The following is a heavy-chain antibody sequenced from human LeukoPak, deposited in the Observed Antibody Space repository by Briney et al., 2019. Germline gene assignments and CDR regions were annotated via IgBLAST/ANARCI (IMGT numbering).Heavy chain of an antibody. J-gene: IGHJ2*01. Sequence: SETLSLTCTVSGYSISSGYYWGWIRQPPGKGLEWIGSVYHSGSSYYNPSLKSRVTISVDTSKNQFSLKLSSVTAADTAVYYCAKDSSGYYYSNWYFDLWGRGTLVTVSS. CDR2: VYHSGSS. V-gene: IGHV4-38-2*02. CDR3: AKDSSGYYYSNWYFDL. D-gene: IGHD3-22*01. CDR1: GYSISSGYY.